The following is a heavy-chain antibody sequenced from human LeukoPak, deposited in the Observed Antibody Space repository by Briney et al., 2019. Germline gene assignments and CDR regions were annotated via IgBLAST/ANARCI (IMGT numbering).Heavy chain of an antibody. CDR1: GFTFSSYS. CDR2: ISSGSSYI. CDR3: ARGDSSGCYMEDWFDP. J-gene: IGHJ5*02. V-gene: IGHV3-21*01. Sequence: GGSLRLSCAASGFTFSSYSMNWVRQAPGKGLEWVSSISSGSSYIYYADSVKGRFTISRDNAKNSLYLQMNSLRAEDTAVYYCARGDSSGCYMEDWFDPWGQGTLVTVSS. D-gene: IGHD3-22*01.